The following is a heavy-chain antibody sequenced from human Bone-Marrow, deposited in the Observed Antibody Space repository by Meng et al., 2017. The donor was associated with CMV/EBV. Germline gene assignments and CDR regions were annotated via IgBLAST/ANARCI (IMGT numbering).Heavy chain of an antibody. V-gene: IGHV4-59*01. Sequence: SETLSLTCSVSGDSMSDYYWSWTRQPPGKGLEWIGYIYYSGSTNHNPSLKSRVTISLDMSKNQISLKLNSVTAADTAVYYCAREGYCLSSGSSGPNWFDPWGQGILVTVSS. CDR1: GDSMSDYY. D-gene: IGHD3-22*01. J-gene: IGHJ5*02. CDR2: IYYSGST. CDR3: AREGYCLSSGSSGPNWFDP.